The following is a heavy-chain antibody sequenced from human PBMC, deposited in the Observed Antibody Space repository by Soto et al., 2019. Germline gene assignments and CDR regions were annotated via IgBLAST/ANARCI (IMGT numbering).Heavy chain of an antibody. Sequence: GGSLRLSCAASGFTFSNAWMSWVRQAPGKGLEWVGRIKSKTDGGTTDYAAPVKGRFTISRDDSKNTLYLQMNSLKTEDTAVYYCTTAPFLAEICTNGVCYRGAFDIWGQGTMVTVSS. D-gene: IGHD2-8*01. CDR1: GFTFSNAW. CDR2: IKSKTDGGTT. CDR3: TTAPFLAEICTNGVCYRGAFDI. V-gene: IGHV3-15*01. J-gene: IGHJ3*02.